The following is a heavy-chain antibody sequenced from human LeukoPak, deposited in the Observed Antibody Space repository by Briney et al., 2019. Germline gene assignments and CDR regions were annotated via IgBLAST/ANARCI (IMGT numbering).Heavy chain of an antibody. J-gene: IGHJ4*02. V-gene: IGHV4-39*07. CDR1: GGSISSSSYY. D-gene: IGHD2-8*01. CDR2: IYYSGNT. CDR3: ARDNWDIVLMVYALGYYFDY. Sequence: SETLSLTCTVSGGSISSSSYYWAWIRQPPGKGLEWIGSIYYSGNTYYKSSLKSRVTIAVDTSKNQFSLKLSSVTAADTAVYYCARDNWDIVLMVYALGYYFDYWGQGTLVTVSS.